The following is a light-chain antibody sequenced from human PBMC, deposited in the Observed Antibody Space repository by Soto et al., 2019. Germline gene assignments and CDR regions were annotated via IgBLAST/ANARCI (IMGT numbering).Light chain of an antibody. J-gene: IGKJ2*01. CDR3: HQYLDSPNT. CDR1: QSVSSSY. CDR2: GAS. Sequence: EIVLTQSPGTLSLSPGERATLSCRASQSVSSSYVAWYQQKPGQAPRLRIYGASRRATGIPDRISGSGSGTDFTLSITRLAPEDFAVYYCHQYLDSPNTFGQGTKVDI. V-gene: IGKV3-20*01.